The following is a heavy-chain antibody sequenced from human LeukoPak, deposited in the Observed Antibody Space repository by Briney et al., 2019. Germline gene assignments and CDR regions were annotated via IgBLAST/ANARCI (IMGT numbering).Heavy chain of an antibody. V-gene: IGHV1-69*04. CDR2: IIPILGIA. Sequence: GASVKVSCKASGGTFSSYTISWVRQAPGQGLEWMGRIIPILGIANYAQKFQDRVTITADKSTSTAYMELSSLRSEDTAVYYCARERGYSNYVIDYWGQGTLVTVSS. D-gene: IGHD4-11*01. CDR3: ARERGYSNYVIDY. J-gene: IGHJ4*02. CDR1: GGTFSSYT.